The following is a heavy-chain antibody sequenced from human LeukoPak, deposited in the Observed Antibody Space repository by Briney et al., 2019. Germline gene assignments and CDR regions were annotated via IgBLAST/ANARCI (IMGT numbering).Heavy chain of an antibody. CDR1: GYTLTSYG. CDR2: ISGYNGNT. J-gene: IGHJ4*02. V-gene: IGHV1-18*01. Sequence: ASVKVSCKASGYTLTSYGISWVRQAPGQGLEWMGWISGYNGNTNYAQKLQGRVSMTTDTSTSTAYMELRSLRSDDTAVYYCARSYCTTTSCYRRDFDHWGQGTLVTVSS. D-gene: IGHD2-2*02. CDR3: ARSYCTTTSCYRRDFDH.